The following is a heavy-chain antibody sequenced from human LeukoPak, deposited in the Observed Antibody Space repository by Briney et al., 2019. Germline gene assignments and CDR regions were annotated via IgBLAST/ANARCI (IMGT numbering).Heavy chain of an antibody. CDR3: AREGSSGLNAFDI. J-gene: IGHJ3*02. V-gene: IGHV1-2*02. CDR2: INPNSGGT. D-gene: IGHD6-19*01. CDR1: GYTFTGYY. Sequence: ASVKVSCKASGYTFTGYYMHWVRQAPGQGLEWMGWINPNSGGTNYAQKFQGRVTMARDTSISTAYMELSRLRSDDTAVYYCAREGSSGLNAFDIWGQGTMVTVSS.